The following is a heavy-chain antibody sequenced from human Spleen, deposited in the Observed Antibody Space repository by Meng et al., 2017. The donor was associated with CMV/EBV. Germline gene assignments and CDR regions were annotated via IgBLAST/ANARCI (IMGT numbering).Heavy chain of an antibody. J-gene: IGHJ6*02. CDR2: MSSSGSYI. CDR1: GITFSTYS. CDR3: ARTDILTGYYGPLDV. Sequence: GGSLRLSCAASGITFSTYSMSWVRQAPGKGLEWVSSMSSSGSYIKYADSVRGRFTVSRDNAKNSVYLQMNSLRVEDTAVYYCARTDILTGYYGPLDVWGQGTTVTVSS. V-gene: IGHV3-21*01. D-gene: IGHD3-9*01.